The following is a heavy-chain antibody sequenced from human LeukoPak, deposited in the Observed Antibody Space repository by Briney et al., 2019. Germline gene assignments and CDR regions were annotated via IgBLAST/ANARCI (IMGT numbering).Heavy chain of an antibody. CDR3: ASTTEPRYLGIVATITDY. D-gene: IGHD5-12*01. Sequence: ASVKVSCKASGGTFSSYAISWVRQAPGQGLEWMGRIIPILGIANYAQKFQGRVTITADKSTSTAYMELSSLRSEDTAVYYCASTTEPRYLGIVATITDYWGQGTLVTVSS. V-gene: IGHV1-69*04. J-gene: IGHJ4*02. CDR1: GGTFSSYA. CDR2: IIPILGIA.